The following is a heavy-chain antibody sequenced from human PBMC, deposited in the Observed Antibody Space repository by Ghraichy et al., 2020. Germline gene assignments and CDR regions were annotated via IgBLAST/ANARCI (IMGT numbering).Heavy chain of an antibody. CDR2: ISGSGGST. D-gene: IGHD2-2*01. Sequence: GGSLRLSCAASGFTFSSYAMSWVRQAPGKGLEWVSAISGSGGSTYYADSVKGRFTISRDNSKNTLYLQMNSLRAEDTAVYYCAKKTKNIVVVPAAMARDGWYFDPWGRGTLVTVSS. V-gene: IGHV3-23*01. CDR3: AKKTKNIVVVPAAMARDGWYFDP. J-gene: IGHJ2*01. CDR1: GFTFSSYA.